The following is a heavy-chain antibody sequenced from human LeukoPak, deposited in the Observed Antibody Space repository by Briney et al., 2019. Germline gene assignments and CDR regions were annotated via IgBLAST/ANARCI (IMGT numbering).Heavy chain of an antibody. CDR1: GFTVSSNY. D-gene: IGHD1-26*01. CDR2: IYSGGST. V-gene: IGHV3-53*01. CDR3: AGIVGADLSFDY. J-gene: IGHJ4*02. Sequence: GGSLRLSCAASGFTVSSNYMSWVRQAPGKGLVGGSVIYSGGSTYYADSVKGRFTITRDNSKNTLYLQMNSLRAEDTAVYYCAGIVGADLSFDYCGQGTLVSVSS.